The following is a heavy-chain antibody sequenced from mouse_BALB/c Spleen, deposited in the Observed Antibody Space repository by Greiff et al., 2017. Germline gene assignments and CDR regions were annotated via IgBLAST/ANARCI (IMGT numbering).Heavy chain of an antibody. CDR1: GFTFSSYA. V-gene: IGHV5-6-5*01. CDR3: ARERDYGSSYYYAMDY. D-gene: IGHD1-1*01. CDR2: ISSGGST. J-gene: IGHJ4*01. Sequence: EVKLVESGGGLVKPGGSLKLSCAASGFTFSSYAMSWVRQTPEKRLEWVASISSGGSTYYPDSVKGRFTISRDNARNILYLQISSLRSEDTAMYYCARERDYGSSYYYAMDYWGQGTSVTVSS.